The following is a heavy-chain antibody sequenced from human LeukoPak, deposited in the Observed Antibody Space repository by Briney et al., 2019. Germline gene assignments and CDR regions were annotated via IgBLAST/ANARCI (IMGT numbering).Heavy chain of an antibody. J-gene: IGHJ4*02. CDR1: GFTFSSYS. CDR3: ARGLGEYGDY. CDR2: ISSSSSYI. D-gene: IGHD3-16*01. Sequence: PGGSLRLSCAASGFTFSSYSMNGVRQAPGKGLEWVSSISSSSSYIYYADSVKGRFTISRDNAKNSLYLQMNSLRAEDTAVYYCARGLGEYGDYWGQGTLVTVSS. V-gene: IGHV3-21*01.